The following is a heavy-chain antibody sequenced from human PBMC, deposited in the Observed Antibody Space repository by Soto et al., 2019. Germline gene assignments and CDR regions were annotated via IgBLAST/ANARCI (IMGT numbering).Heavy chain of an antibody. Sequence: GGSLRLSCAASGFTFSSYAMSWVRQAPGKGLEWVSAISGSGGSTYYADSVKGRFTISRDNSKNTLYLQMNSLRAEDTAVYYCAKGAVVVVAATGVYYFDYWGQGTLVTVSS. J-gene: IGHJ4*02. CDR2: ISGSGGST. V-gene: IGHV3-23*01. D-gene: IGHD2-15*01. CDR1: GFTFSSYA. CDR3: AKGAVVVVAATGVYYFDY.